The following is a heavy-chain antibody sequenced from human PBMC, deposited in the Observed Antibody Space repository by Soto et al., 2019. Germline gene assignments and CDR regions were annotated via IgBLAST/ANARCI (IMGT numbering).Heavy chain of an antibody. V-gene: IGHV1-69*01. Sequence: QVQLVQSGAEVKKPGSSVKVSCKASGDTFSSYAISWVRQAPGQGLEWMGGIIPIFGTANYAQKFQGRVTITAEESTSTADMELSSLRSEDTAVYYCARDGSGYRSRASPMDVWGQGTTVTVSS. CDR2: IIPIFGTA. D-gene: IGHD3-22*01. CDR3: ARDGSGYRSRASPMDV. CDR1: GDTFSSYA. J-gene: IGHJ6*02.